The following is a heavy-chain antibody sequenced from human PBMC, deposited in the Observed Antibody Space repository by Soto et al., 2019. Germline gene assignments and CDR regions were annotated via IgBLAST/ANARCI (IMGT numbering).Heavy chain of an antibody. CDR3: AHGSGWLFDY. CDR2: LYWDDDN. CDR1: GFSLTTSGVG. J-gene: IGHJ4*02. V-gene: IGHV2-5*02. Sequence: SGPTLVNPTQTLTLTCTFSGFSLTTSGVGVGWIRQPPGKALEWLALLYWDDDNQYSPSLRNRLTLTKDTSKNQVVLTMTNMDPVDTATYYCAHGSGWLFDYWGQGTLVTVSS. D-gene: IGHD6-19*01.